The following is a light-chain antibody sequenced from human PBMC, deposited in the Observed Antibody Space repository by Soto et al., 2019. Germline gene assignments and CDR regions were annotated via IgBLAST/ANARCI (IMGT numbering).Light chain of an antibody. Sequence: DIVMTQSPLSLPVTPGEPASISCRSSQSLLHSNGYTYLDWYLQKPGQSPQVLIYMGSNRASRVPDRFSASGSGTDFTLKISRVEAEDVGIYYCMQTLQTRTFGQGTKVEIK. CDR1: QSLLHSNGYTY. CDR2: MGS. V-gene: IGKV2-28*01. CDR3: MQTLQTRT. J-gene: IGKJ1*01.